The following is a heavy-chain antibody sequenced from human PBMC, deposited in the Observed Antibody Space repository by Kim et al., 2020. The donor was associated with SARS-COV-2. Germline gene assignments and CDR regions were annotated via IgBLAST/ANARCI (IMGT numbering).Heavy chain of an antibody. J-gene: IGHJ6*02. V-gene: IGHV3-48*02. CDR1: GFTFSSYS. D-gene: IGHD3-9*01. CDR3: ARDPNVDWLFLHYYYGMDV. Sequence: GGSLRLSCAASGFTFSSYSMNWVRQAPGKGLEWVSYISSSSSTIYYADSVKGRFTISRDNAKNSLYLQMNSLRDEDTAVYYCARDPNVDWLFLHYYYGMDVGGQGTTVTVSS. CDR2: ISSSSSTI.